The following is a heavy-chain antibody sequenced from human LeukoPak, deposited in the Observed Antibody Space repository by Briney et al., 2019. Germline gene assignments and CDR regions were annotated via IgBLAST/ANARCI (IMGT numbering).Heavy chain of an antibody. CDR3: ASARRVIEVATIKVGRFFDY. V-gene: IGHV4-39*07. Sequence: SETLSLTCTVSGGSISSSSYYWGWIRQPPGKGLEWIGSIYYSGSTYYNPSLKSRVTISVDTSKNQFSLKLSSVTAADTAVYYCASARRVIEVATIKVGRFFDYWGQGTLVTVSS. D-gene: IGHD5-12*01. CDR2: IYYSGST. CDR1: GGSISSSSYY. J-gene: IGHJ4*02.